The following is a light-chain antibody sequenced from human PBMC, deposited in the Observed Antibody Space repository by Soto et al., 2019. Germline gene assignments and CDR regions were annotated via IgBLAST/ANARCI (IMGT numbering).Light chain of an antibody. CDR1: QGIGSW. CDR3: QQANSFPLT. J-gene: IGKJ4*01. CDR2: AAS. Sequence: DIQMTQSPSSVSASVGDRVTITCRANQGIGSWLAWYQQKPQKAPKLLIYAASSLQSGVPSRFSGSESGTDFSLTISSLQPEDFETYYCQQANSFPLTFGGGTKVDIK. V-gene: IGKV1-12*01.